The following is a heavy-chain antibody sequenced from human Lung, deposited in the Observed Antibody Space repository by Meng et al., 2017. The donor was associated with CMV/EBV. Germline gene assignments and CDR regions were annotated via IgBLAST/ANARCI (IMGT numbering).Heavy chain of an antibody. Sequence: QWQSQQSGPGLVKPFQTLSLTCTVSGGSISSGDYYWSWIRQPPGKGLEWIGYIYYTGSTYYNPSLKSRVIISVDTSKNQLSLKLNSVTAADTVVYYCARVGGCSGGGCYHRLFDYWGQGTLVTVSS. CDR1: GGSISSGDYY. CDR3: ARVGGCSGGGCYHRLFDY. CDR2: IYYTGST. J-gene: IGHJ4*02. D-gene: IGHD2-15*01. V-gene: IGHV4-30-4*01.